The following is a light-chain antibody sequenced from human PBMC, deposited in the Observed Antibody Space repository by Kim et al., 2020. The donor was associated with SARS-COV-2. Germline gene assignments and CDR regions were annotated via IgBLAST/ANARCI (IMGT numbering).Light chain of an antibody. J-gene: IGKJ4*01. CDR2: GAS. CDR3: QQYNNWPPLT. CDR1: QSVCSN. Sequence: SPGERDTPSCRASQSVCSNLAWYQQKPGQAPRHLIYGASTRATGIPARFSGSGSGTEFTLTISSLQSEDFAVYYCQQYNNWPPLTFGGGTKVEIK. V-gene: IGKV3-15*01.